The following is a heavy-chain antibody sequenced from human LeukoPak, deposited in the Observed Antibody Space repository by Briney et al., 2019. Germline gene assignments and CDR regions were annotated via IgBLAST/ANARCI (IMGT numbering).Heavy chain of an antibody. Sequence: PGRSLRLSCAASGFTFSRYGMHWARQAPGKGLEWVAVISYDGNNKNYADSVKGRFTISIDNSKNTLYLQMNSLRAEDTAVYFCAKHILPGIPDDWGQGTLVTVSS. CDR2: ISYDGNNK. J-gene: IGHJ4*02. D-gene: IGHD1-14*01. V-gene: IGHV3-30*18. CDR1: GFTFSRYG. CDR3: AKHILPGIPDD.